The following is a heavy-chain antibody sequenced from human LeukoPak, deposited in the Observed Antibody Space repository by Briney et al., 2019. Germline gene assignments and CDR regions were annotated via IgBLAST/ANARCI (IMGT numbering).Heavy chain of an antibody. V-gene: IGHV4-4*07. J-gene: IGHJ4*02. CDR3: AREGTYHDILTGYYSTFDY. CDR1: GGSISSYY. CDR2: IYTSGST. Sequence: SKTLSLTCTVSGGSISSYYWSWIRQPAGKGLEWIGRIYTSGSTNYNPSLKSRVTMSVDTSKNQFSLKLSSVTAADTAVYYCAREGTYHDILTGYYSTFDYWGQGTLVTVSS. D-gene: IGHD3-9*01.